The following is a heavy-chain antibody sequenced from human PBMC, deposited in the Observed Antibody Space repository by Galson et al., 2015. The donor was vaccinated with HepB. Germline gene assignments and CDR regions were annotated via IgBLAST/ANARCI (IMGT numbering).Heavy chain of an antibody. Sequence: SLRLSCAASGFTFSSYGMHWVRQAPGKGLEYVSAISNNGGSTYHADSVKGRFTISRDNFKNTLYLQMSSLRAEDTAVYYCVKGGSSGWSLNVDYWGQGTLVTVSS. V-gene: IGHV3-64D*09. CDR1: GFTFSSYG. CDR2: ISNNGGST. CDR3: VKGGSSGWSLNVDY. D-gene: IGHD6-19*01. J-gene: IGHJ4*02.